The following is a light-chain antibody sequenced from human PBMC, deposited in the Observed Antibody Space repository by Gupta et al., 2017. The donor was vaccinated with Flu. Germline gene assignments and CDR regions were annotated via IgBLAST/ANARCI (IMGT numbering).Light chain of an antibody. V-gene: IGLV3-21*02. Sequence: YGLTQPPSVSVAPGQTARIPCAENNIGSKSVHWYQQKPGQAPVLIVYDDTDRPSGIPERFSGSNFGNTATLTISRVEAGDEADYYCQLWDGSGNHPVVLGGGTKLTVL. J-gene: IGLJ2*01. CDR1: NIGSKS. CDR3: QLWDGSGNHPVV. CDR2: DDT.